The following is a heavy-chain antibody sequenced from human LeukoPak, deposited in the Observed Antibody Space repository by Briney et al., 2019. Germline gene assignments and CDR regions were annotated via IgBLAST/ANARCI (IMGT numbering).Heavy chain of an antibody. Sequence: AXVXVSCKASGYTFTSYGISWVRQAPGQGLEGMGWISAYNGNTNYAQKLHGRVTMTTDTSTSTPYMELRSLRSDDTAVYYCARDGDYYGSGSYLDYWGQGTLVTXSS. J-gene: IGHJ4*02. D-gene: IGHD3-10*01. V-gene: IGHV1-18*01. CDR1: GYTFTSYG. CDR3: ARDGDYYGSGSYLDY. CDR2: ISAYNGNT.